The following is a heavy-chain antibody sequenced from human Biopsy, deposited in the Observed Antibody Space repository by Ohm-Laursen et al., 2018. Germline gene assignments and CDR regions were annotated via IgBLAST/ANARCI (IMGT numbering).Heavy chain of an antibody. CDR1: GFTFSSYG. V-gene: IGHV3-33*06. CDR3: AKGRVGNSGSLDI. D-gene: IGHD1-1*01. CDR2: IWYDGFNR. Sequence: SLRLSCTASGFTFSSYGMHWVRQAPGKGLEWVAFIWYDGFNRYYADSVKGRFTISRDNSKNTLYLQMNSLRAEDTAIYYCAKGRVGNSGSLDIWGQGTMVTVSS. J-gene: IGHJ3*02.